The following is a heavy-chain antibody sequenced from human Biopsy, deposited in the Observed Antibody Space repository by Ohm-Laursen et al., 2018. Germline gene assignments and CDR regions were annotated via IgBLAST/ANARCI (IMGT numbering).Heavy chain of an antibody. D-gene: IGHD3-22*01. CDR3: ARDGKYDSRGY. CDR2: ISYSGIT. Sequence: SETLSLTCTVSGGSTSSSYWSWVRQPPGKGLEWIGYISYSGITNYNASLKSRLTISIDTSKNQFSLKLSSVTAADTAFYYCARDGKYDSRGYWGPGTLVTVSS. CDR1: GGSTSSSY. J-gene: IGHJ4*02. V-gene: IGHV4-59*12.